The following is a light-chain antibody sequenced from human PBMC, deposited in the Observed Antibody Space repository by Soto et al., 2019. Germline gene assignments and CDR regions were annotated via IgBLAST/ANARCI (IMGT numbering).Light chain of an antibody. CDR2: GAS. V-gene: IGKV3-20*01. Sequence: EIVLTQSPGTLSLSPGERATLSCRASQSVSSSYLAWYQQKPGQAPRLLIYGASSRATGIPDRFSGSGSGTDFTLTISRLEPEDFAVYYCQQYVDSPRTFGQGTKVDIK. J-gene: IGKJ1*01. CDR1: QSVSSSY. CDR3: QQYVDSPRT.